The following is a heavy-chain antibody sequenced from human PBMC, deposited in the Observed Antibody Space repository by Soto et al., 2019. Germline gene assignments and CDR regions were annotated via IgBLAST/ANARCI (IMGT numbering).Heavy chain of an antibody. J-gene: IGHJ6*02. CDR1: GYTFTSYG. CDR2: ISAYNGNT. Sequence: QVQLVQSGAEVKKPGASVKVSCKASGYTFTSYGISWVRQAPGQGLEWMGWISAYNGNTKYAQKFQGRVTMTTDTPTSTAYMNLRSLTSDDTAVYYCAREGYCSSGSCALYSHDFFGMDVWGQGTTVTVSS. CDR3: AREGYCSSGSCALYSHDFFGMDV. D-gene: IGHD2-15*01. V-gene: IGHV1-18*04.